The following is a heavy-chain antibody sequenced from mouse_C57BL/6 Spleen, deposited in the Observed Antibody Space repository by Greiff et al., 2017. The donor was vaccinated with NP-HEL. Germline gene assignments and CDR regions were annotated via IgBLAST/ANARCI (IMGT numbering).Heavy chain of an antibody. CDR3: ARRDYDDYDARDY. CDR2: ISRGSSTI. Sequence: EVKLVESGGGLVKPGGSLKLSCAASGFTFSDYGMHWVRQAPEKGLEWVAYISRGSSTIYYADTVKGRFTISRDNAKNTLFLQMTSLRSEDTAMYDCARRDYDDYDARDYWGQGTSVTVAS. D-gene: IGHD2-4*01. V-gene: IGHV5-17*01. J-gene: IGHJ4*01. CDR1: GFTFSDYG.